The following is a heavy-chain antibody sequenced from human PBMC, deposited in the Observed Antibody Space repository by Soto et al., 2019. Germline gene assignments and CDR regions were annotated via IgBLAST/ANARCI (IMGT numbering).Heavy chain of an antibody. D-gene: IGHD3-10*01. J-gene: IGHJ6*02. CDR1: GGSFSGYY. CDR2: INHSGST. V-gene: IGHV4-34*01. CDR3: AVHLGENYYTMDV. Sequence: SETLSLTCAVYGGSFSGYYWSWIRQPPGKGLEWIGEINHSGSTNYNPSLKSRVTISVDNSKNTLYLQISSLGVDDTAVYHCAVHLGENYYTMDVWGQGTTVTVSS.